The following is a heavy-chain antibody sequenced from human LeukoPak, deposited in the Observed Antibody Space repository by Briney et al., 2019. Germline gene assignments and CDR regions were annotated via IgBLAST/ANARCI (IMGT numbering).Heavy chain of an antibody. CDR1: GGTLSSYA. CDR2: IIPIFGTA. CDR3: AVNSGSYSLLWEYLYYFDY. J-gene: IGHJ4*02. D-gene: IGHD1-26*01. Sequence: SVKVSCKASGGTLSSYAISWVRQAPGQGLEWMGGIIPIFGTANYAQKFQGRVTITTDESTSTAYMELSSLRSEDTAVYYCAVNSGSYSLLWEYLYYFDYWGQGTLVTVSS. V-gene: IGHV1-69*05.